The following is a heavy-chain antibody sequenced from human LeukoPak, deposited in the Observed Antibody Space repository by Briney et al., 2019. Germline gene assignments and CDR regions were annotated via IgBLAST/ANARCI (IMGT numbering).Heavy chain of an antibody. V-gene: IGHV1-18*01. CDR2: ISAYNGKT. J-gene: IGHJ6*03. CDR3: ARVGQGSPYYYYMDV. Sequence: ASVNVSCKACGYTFTSWGISGVRQAPGQGREWMGWISAYNGKTNYAQKLQGSVTMTTDTSTSTAYMELRSPRSDDTAVYYCARVGQGSPYYYYMDVWGKGTTVTISS. CDR1: GYTFTSWG. D-gene: IGHD3-10*01.